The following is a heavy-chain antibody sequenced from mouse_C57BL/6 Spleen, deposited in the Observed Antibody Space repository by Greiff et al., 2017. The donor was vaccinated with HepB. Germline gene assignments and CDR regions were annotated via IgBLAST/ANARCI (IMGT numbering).Heavy chain of an antibody. V-gene: IGHV5-6*02. CDR2: ISSGGSYT. D-gene: IGHD1-1*01. J-gene: IGHJ1*03. CDR1: GFTFSSYG. Sequence: EVKLMESGGDLVKPGGSLKLPCAASGFTFSSYGMSWVRQTPDKRLEWVATISSGGSYTYYPDSVKGRFTFSRDNAKNTLYLQMSSLKSEDTAMYYWASRGNSYGWYFDVWGTGTTVTVSS. CDR3: ASRGNSYGWYFDV.